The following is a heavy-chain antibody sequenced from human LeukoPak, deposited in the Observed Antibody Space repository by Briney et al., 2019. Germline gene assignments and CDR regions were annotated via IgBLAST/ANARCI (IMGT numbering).Heavy chain of an antibody. J-gene: IGHJ6*03. CDR1: GGSFSDYY. D-gene: IGHD2-15*01. V-gene: IGHV4-34*01. Sequence: PSETLSLTCAVYGGSFSDYYWSWIRQPPGKGLEWIGEINHSGSTNYNPSLKSRVSISVDTSKNQFSLKLTSVTAADTAVYYCARMRGGGIGYHYYVDVWGKGTTVTVSS. CDR3: ARMRGGGIGYHYYVDV. CDR2: INHSGST.